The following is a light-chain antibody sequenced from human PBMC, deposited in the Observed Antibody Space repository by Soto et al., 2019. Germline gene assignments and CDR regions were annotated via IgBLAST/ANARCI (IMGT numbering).Light chain of an antibody. CDR3: QQYRMSPNT. V-gene: IGKV3-11*01. CDR2: DAS. CDR1: QSVSSY. J-gene: IGKJ5*01. Sequence: EIVLTQSPATLSLPPGDRATLSCRASQSVSSYLAWYQQKPGQAPRLLIYDASNRATGIPARFSGSGSGTDLTITICSLEPEDFEVYYCQQYRMSPNTFGQGTRLEIK.